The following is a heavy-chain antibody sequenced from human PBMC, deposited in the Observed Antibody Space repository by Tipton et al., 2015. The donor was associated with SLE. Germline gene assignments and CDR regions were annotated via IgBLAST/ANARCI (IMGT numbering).Heavy chain of an antibody. D-gene: IGHD1-14*01. CDR2: IYYSGST. CDR3: ARSLPGSEDAFGI. J-gene: IGHJ3*02. CDR1: GGSIRSHY. V-gene: IGHV4-59*11. Sequence: TLFLTCTVSGGSIRSHYWSWIRQPPGKGLEWIAYIYYSGSTNYNPSLKSRTTISVDMSKNQFFLKVDSVTAADTAMYFCARSLPGSEDAFGIWGQGTMVTVSS.